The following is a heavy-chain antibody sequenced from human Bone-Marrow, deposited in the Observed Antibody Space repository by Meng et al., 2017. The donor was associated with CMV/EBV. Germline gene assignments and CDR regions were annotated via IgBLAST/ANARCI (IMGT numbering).Heavy chain of an antibody. CDR2: IYYSGGT. V-gene: IGHV4-59*01. Sequence: GSLRLSCTVSDASISSYYWSWIRQPPGEGLEWIGHIYYSGGTNYNPSLKSRVTISIDMSKNQFSLKLNSVTAADTAVYYCARDLELGYWGQGTLVTVSS. D-gene: IGHD3-3*01. CDR3: ARDLELGY. CDR1: DASISSYY. J-gene: IGHJ4*02.